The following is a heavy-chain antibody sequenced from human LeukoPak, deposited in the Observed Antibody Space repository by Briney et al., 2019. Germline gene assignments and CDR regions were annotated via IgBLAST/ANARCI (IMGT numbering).Heavy chain of an antibody. CDR2: ISSSSRYI. V-gene: IGHV3-21*01. J-gene: IGHJ3*02. D-gene: IGHD3-22*01. CDR3: ARDSKRTYYYDNSGYPDAFDI. Sequence: SGGSLRLSCAASGFTFSSYGIKWVRQAPGKGLEWVSSISSSSRYIYYAASVRGRFTISRDNAKNSLYLQMNSLRAEDTAVYYCARDSKRTYYYDNSGYPDAFDIWGQGTMVTVSS. CDR1: GFTFSSYG.